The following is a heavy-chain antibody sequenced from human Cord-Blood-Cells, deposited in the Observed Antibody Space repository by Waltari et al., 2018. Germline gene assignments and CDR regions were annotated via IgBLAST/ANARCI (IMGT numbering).Heavy chain of an antibody. D-gene: IGHD4-17*01. J-gene: IGHJ6*02. CDR2: KSYEGSNK. CDR1: GFTFSSYG. V-gene: IGHV3-30*18. CDR3: AKDYGDYGGMDV. Sequence: QVQLVESGGGVVQPGRSLRRSCAASGFTFSSYGMHWVRQAPGKGLEWVAVKSYEGSNKYYADAVKGRFTISRDNSKTTLYLQMNSLRAEDTAVYYCAKDYGDYGGMDVWGQGTTVTVSS.